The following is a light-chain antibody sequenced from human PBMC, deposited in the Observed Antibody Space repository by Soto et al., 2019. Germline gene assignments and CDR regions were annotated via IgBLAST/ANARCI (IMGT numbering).Light chain of an antibody. CDR1: SSDIGGYNY. CDR2: DAS. J-gene: IGLJ1*01. Sequence: QSALTQPASVSGSPGQSITISCTGTSSDIGGYNYVSWYQQLPGTVPKLIIYDASKRPSGVTDRFSGSKSGNAASLPISGLQAEDESDYYCSSYTRTSTLYVFGTGNKLTVL. V-gene: IGLV2-14*03. CDR3: SSYTRTSTLYV.